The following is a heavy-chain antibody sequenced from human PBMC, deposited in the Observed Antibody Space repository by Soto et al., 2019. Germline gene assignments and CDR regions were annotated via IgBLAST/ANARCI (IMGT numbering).Heavy chain of an antibody. Sequence: GGSLRLSCAASGFTFSSYAMSWVRQAPGKGLEWVSAISASAASTYYADSVKGRFTISRDNSKNTLFLQVNSLRAEDTALYYCAKGGPYSSSSYDYWGQGTLVTVSS. V-gene: IGHV3-23*01. D-gene: IGHD6-6*01. CDR3: AKGGPYSSSSYDY. CDR2: ISASAAST. CDR1: GFTFSSYA. J-gene: IGHJ4*02.